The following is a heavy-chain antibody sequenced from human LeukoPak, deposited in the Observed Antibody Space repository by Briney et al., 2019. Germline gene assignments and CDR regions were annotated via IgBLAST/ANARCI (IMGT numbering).Heavy chain of an antibody. CDR1: GGTFSSYA. Sequence: SVKVSCKASGGTFSSYAISWVRQAPGQGLEWMGRIITIIGTANYAQKFQGRVTITADKSTSTAYMELSSLRSEDTAVYYCAGEAIVVVPAAMGDYYYYYMDVWGKGTTVTVSS. J-gene: IGHJ6*03. D-gene: IGHD2-2*01. V-gene: IGHV1-69*04. CDR2: IITIIGTA. CDR3: AGEAIVVVPAAMGDYYYYYMDV.